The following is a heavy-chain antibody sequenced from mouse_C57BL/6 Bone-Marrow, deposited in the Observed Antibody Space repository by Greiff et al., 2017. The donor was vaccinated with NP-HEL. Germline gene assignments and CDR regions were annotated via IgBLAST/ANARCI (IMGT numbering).Heavy chain of an antibody. CDR3: ARGSLYEYDDD. J-gene: IGHJ2*01. CDR1: GYTFTSYW. D-gene: IGHD2-4*01. V-gene: IGHV1-69*01. Sequence: QVQLQQPGAELVMPGASVKLSCKASGYTFTSYWMHWVKQRPGQGLEWIGEIDPSDSYTNYNQKFKGKSTLTVDKSSSTAYMQLSSLTSEDSAVYYCARGSLYEYDDDWGQGTTLTVSS. CDR2: IDPSDSYT.